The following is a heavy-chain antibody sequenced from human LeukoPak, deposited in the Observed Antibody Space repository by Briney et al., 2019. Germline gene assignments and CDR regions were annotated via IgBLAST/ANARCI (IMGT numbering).Heavy chain of an antibody. CDR1: GFSFSTYG. D-gene: IGHD1-26*01. J-gene: IGHJ4*02. Sequence: GGSLRLSCAASGFSFSTYGMSWVRQSPGKGLEWVSAIIASGGSTFHADSVKGRFTISRDNSKNTLYLQLNSLRVEDTAVYYCARRGGSYSHSDFWGQGTLVTVSS. V-gene: IGHV3-23*01. CDR3: ARRGGSYSHSDF. CDR2: IIASGGST.